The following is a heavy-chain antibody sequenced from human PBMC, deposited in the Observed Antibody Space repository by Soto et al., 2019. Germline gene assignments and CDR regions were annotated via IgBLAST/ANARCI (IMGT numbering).Heavy chain of an antibody. V-gene: IGHV3-20*04. J-gene: IGHJ5*02. D-gene: IGHD3-10*01. CDR3: ARGFGDGSGSYFGWFDP. Sequence: EVQLVESGGGVVRPGGSLRLSCAASGFTFDEYGMSWVRQAPGKGLEWVSGINWNGGSTGYADSVKGRFTISRDNAKNSLYLQMNSLRAEDTALYYCARGFGDGSGSYFGWFDPWGQGTLVTVSS. CDR1: GFTFDEYG. CDR2: INWNGGST.